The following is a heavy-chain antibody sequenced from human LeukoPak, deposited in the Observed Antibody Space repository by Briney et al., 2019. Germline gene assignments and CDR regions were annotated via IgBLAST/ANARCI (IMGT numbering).Heavy chain of an antibody. CDR3: AFARPGIAAAGTWFDP. D-gene: IGHD6-13*01. CDR1: GGIFSSNA. V-gene: IGHV1-69*13. Sequence: ASVKVSCKASGGIFSSNAISWVRQAPGQGLEWMGGIIPIFGSANYAQKFQGRVTITADESTSTAYMELSSLRSEDTAVYYCAFARPGIAAAGTWFDPWGQGTLVTVSP. J-gene: IGHJ5*02. CDR2: IIPIFGSA.